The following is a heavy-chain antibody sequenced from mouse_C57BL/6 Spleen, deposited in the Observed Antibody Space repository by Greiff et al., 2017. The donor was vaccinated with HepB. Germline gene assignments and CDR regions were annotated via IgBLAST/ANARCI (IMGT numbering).Heavy chain of an antibody. D-gene: IGHD1-1*01. CDR1: GYTFTGYW. V-gene: IGHV1-9*01. CDR2: ILPGSGST. CDR3: SREGYGSQAWFAY. J-gene: IGHJ3*01. Sequence: VKLMESGAELMKPGASVKLSCKATGYTFTGYWIEWVKQRPGHGLEWIGEILPGSGSTNYNEKFKGKATFTADTSSITAYMQLSSLTTEDSAIYDCSREGYGSQAWFAYWGQGTLVTVSA.